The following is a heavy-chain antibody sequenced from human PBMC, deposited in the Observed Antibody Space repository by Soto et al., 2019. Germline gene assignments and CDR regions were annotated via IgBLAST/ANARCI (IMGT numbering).Heavy chain of an antibody. V-gene: IGHV4-39*01. J-gene: IGHJ4*02. CDR2: IYYSGST. Sequence: SETLSLTCTVSGGSISSSSYYWGWIRQPPGKGLEWIGSIYYSGSTYYNPSLKSRVTISVDTSKNQFSLKLSSVTAADTAVYYCARHTKQWLVRIPHFDYWGQGTLVTVSS. D-gene: IGHD6-19*01. CDR1: GGSISSSSYY. CDR3: ARHTKQWLVRIPHFDY.